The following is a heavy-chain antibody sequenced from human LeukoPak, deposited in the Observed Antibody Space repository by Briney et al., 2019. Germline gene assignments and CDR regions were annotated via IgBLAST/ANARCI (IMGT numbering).Heavy chain of an antibody. Sequence: GGSLRLSCAASGFTVSSNYMSWVRQAPGKGLEWVSVIYSGGSTYYADSVKGRFTISRDNSKNTLYLQMNSLRAEDTAVYYCARTPMVVVVIAYFDYWGQGTLVTVSS. V-gene: IGHV3-53*05. CDR2: IYSGGST. CDR1: GFTVSSNY. D-gene: IGHD3-22*01. CDR3: ARTPMVVVVIAYFDY. J-gene: IGHJ4*02.